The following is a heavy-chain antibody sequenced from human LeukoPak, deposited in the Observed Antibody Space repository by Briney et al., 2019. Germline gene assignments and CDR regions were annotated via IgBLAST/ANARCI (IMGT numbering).Heavy chain of an antibody. J-gene: IGHJ4*02. CDR1: GGSTNSYF. Sequence: PSETLSLTCTVSGGSTNSYFWTWIRQPPGKGLEWIGYIYYSGSTKYNPSLKGRVTISLDTSKNQFSLNLSSVTAADTAVYYCARDIRGYNYGWFDYWGQGTLVTVSS. D-gene: IGHD5-18*01. CDR3: ARDIRGYNYGWFDY. V-gene: IGHV4-59*01. CDR2: IYYSGST.